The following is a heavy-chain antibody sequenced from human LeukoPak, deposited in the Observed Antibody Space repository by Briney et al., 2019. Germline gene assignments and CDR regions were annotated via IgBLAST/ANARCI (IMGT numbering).Heavy chain of an antibody. D-gene: IGHD5-18*01. J-gene: IGHJ4*02. CDR2: VSSGFHA. Sequence: GGSLRLSCTASGFTLGGHDVHWVRQIPGQGLEWVAAVSSGFHAFFADSVQGRFTVSREDARNSLYLQMNSLRAGDTAVYYCVREARGYHYTYFDYWGQGTLVTVSS. CDR1: GFTLGGHD. CDR3: VREARGYHYTYFDY. V-gene: IGHV3-13*01.